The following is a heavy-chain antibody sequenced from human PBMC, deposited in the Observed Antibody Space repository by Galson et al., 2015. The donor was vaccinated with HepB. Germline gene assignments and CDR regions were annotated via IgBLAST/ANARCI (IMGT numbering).Heavy chain of an antibody. J-gene: IGHJ5*02. V-gene: IGHV3-7*04. Sequence: SLRLSCAASGFTFSTSWMSWVRQAPGKGLGWVATITHDGTQKYYIDSVKDRSTISRDNARISLYLQMNSLRVEDTAVYYCVRGGGNWTPWGQGTLVTVSS. CDR3: VRGGGNWTP. CDR1: GFTFSTSW. D-gene: IGHD3/OR15-3a*01. CDR2: ITHDGTQK.